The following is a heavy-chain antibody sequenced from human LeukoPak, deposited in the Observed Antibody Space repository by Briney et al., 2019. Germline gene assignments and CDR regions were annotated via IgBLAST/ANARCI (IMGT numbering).Heavy chain of an antibody. CDR3: ARAGKWLPDDLDY. V-gene: IGHV3-30*04. D-gene: IGHD3-10*01. Sequence: GGSLRLSCAASGFTFSTYAMHWVRQAPGKGLEWVAFTSFDENKKYYTDSVKGRFTISRDNSKNTLYLQLNSLRTEDTAVYYCARAGKWLPDDLDYWGQGTLVTVSS. CDR2: TSFDENKK. J-gene: IGHJ4*02. CDR1: GFTFSTYA.